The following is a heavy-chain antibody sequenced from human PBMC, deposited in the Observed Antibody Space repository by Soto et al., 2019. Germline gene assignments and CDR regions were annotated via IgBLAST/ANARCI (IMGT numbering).Heavy chain of an antibody. V-gene: IGHV3-7*01. Sequence: EVQLVESGGGLVQPGESLRLSCAASGLTFSRYWMNWVRQAPGKGLELVAIIRQDGSENYYLDSVKGRFTISRDNAKNSVYLQMNSLRVDDTAVYYCGRGGERFGGVALSWGQGTLVIVSS. CDR1: GLTFSRYW. CDR2: IRQDGSEN. CDR3: GRGGERFGGVALS. D-gene: IGHD3-16*01. J-gene: IGHJ5*02.